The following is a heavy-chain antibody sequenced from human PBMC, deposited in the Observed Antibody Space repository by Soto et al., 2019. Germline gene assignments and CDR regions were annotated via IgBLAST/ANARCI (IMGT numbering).Heavy chain of an antibody. CDR2: IYYSGST. V-gene: IGHV4-61*01. CDR1: GGSVSSGSYY. CDR3: ARYSDIVVVVADAFEI. J-gene: IGHJ3*02. Sequence: SETLSLTCTVSGGSVSSGSYYWSWIRQPPGKGLEWIGYIYYSGSTNYNPSLKSRVTISVDTSKNQFSLKLSSVTAADTAVYYCARYSDIVVVVADAFEIWGQGTMVTVSS. D-gene: IGHD2-15*01.